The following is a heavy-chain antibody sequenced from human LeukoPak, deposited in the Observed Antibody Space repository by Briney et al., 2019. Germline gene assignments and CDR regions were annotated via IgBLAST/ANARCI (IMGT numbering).Heavy chain of an antibody. V-gene: IGHV3-30*02. CDR2: IRSNGVEK. D-gene: IGHD3-16*01. Sequence: GGSLRLSCVVSGFSLSTYGMLWVRQAPGKGLEWVSFIRSNGVEKYYEDSVKGRFTISRDSSKSTLYLQMNSLRTEDTALYYCAKDRPLKGGFDPWGQGSLVTVSS. CDR1: GFSLSTYG. J-gene: IGHJ5*02. CDR3: AKDRPLKGGFDP.